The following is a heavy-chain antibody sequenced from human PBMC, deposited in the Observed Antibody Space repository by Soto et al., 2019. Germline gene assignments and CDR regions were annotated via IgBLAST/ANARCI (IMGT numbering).Heavy chain of an antibody. D-gene: IGHD3-3*01. V-gene: IGHV4-30-2*01. Sequence: PSETLSLTCAVSGGSISSGGYSWSWIRQPPGKGLEWIGYIYHSGSTYYNPSLKSRVTISVDRSKNQFSLKLSSVTAADTAVYYCARVNGCSYDFWSGYYLSCAYWFDPWGQGTLVTVSS. CDR1: GGSISSGGYS. CDR3: ARVNGCSYDFWSGYYLSCAYWFDP. CDR2: IYHSGST. J-gene: IGHJ5*02.